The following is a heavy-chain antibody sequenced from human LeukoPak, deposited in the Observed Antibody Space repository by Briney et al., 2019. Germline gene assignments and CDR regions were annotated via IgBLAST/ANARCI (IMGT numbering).Heavy chain of an antibody. J-gene: IGHJ2*01. CDR3: ARDPRSSWYFDL. D-gene: IGHD6-6*01. V-gene: IGHV4-59*01. CDR1: GGSISSYY. Sequence: SETLSLTCTVSGGSISSYYWSWIRQPPGKGLEWIGYIYYSGTTNYNPSLKSRVTISVDTSKNQFSLKLSSVTAADTAVYYCARDPRSSWYFDLWGRGTLVTVSS. CDR2: IYYSGTT.